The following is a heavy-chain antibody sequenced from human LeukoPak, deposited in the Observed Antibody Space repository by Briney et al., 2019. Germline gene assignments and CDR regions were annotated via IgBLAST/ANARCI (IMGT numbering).Heavy chain of an antibody. CDR3: AKDRNIVVVPAAYDY. J-gene: IGHJ4*02. CDR1: EFTFSSHQ. Sequence: GGSLRLSCAASEFTFSSHQMSWVRQAPGKGLEWVAKITQDGGEKYYMDSVKGRFIISRDNGKNSLYLQMNSLRAEDTAVYYCAKDRNIVVVPAAYDYWGQGTLVTVSS. CDR2: ITQDGGEK. D-gene: IGHD2-2*01. V-gene: IGHV3-7*03.